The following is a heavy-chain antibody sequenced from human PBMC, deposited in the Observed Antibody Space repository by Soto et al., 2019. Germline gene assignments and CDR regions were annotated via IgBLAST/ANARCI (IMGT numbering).Heavy chain of an antibody. J-gene: IGHJ5*02. CDR1: GDSISSSTYY. CDR2: IYYTGRN. D-gene: IGHD3-22*01. Sequence: SETLSLTCIVSGDSISSSTYYWGWIRPPPGKGLEWIGSIYYTGRNYYNPSIKSRVTISVDTYKNQFSLKLSSVTAADTAVYYCARNDGDYDISGYRDDPWGQGTLVTVSS. CDR3: ARNDGDYDISGYRDDP. V-gene: IGHV4-39*01.